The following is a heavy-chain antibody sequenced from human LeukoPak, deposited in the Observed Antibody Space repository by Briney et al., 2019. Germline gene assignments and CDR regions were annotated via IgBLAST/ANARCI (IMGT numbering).Heavy chain of an antibody. CDR1: GDSVSIGNYY. V-gene: IGHV4-61*02. Sequence: PSQTLSLTCTVSGDSVSIGNYYWRWIRQPAGKGLEWIGRIYSGGSTNYNPSLKSRVTVSIDTSKNQFSLKLSSVTAADTAVYYCAREPGYSSSWYGRPRGAFDIWGQGTMVTVSS. CDR2: IYSGGST. CDR3: AREPGYSSSWYGRPRGAFDI. J-gene: IGHJ3*02. D-gene: IGHD6-13*01.